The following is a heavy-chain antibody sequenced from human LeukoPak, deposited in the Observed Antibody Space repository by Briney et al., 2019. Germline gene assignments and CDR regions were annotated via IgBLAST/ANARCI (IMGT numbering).Heavy chain of an antibody. D-gene: IGHD4-17*01. CDR1: GGSISSYY. CDR2: IYFSGSP. CDR3: ERDRYGVGVDY. Sequence: KPSETLSLPCTVSGGSISSYYWIWLRQPPGKGLEWIGYIYFSGSPNYNPSLKSRVTISVDTSNNQFSLKLTSVTTADTALYYCERDRYGVGVDYWRQGTLVTVSS. V-gene: IGHV4-59*01. J-gene: IGHJ4*02.